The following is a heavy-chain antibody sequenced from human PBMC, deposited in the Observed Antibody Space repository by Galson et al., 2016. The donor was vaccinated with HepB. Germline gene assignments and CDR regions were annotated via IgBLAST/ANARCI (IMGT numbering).Heavy chain of an antibody. CDR1: GFTFSTYG. D-gene: IGHD6-13*01. J-gene: IGHJ4*02. V-gene: IGHV3-23*01. Sequence: SLRLSCAASGFTFSTYGMNWVRQAPGKGLEWVSGISASGGSTDYADSVKGRFTISRDNSKNTLYLQMNSLRADDTAVYHCAKAGSTWYFDYWGQGTLVTVSS. CDR2: ISASGGST. CDR3: AKAGSTWYFDY.